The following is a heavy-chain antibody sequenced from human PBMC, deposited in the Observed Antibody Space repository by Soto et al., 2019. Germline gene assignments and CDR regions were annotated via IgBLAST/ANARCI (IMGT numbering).Heavy chain of an antibody. Sequence: AGGALRLSCGAPWFTLGSFSMNWVSQAPGKGLEWASYISSSSSTIYYADSVKGRFTISRDNAKNSLYLQMNSLRDEDTAVYYCARVVPLWRDAFDIWGQGTMVTVSS. D-gene: IGHD3-10*01. CDR1: WFTLGSFS. V-gene: IGHV3-48*02. CDR2: ISSSSSTI. J-gene: IGHJ3*02. CDR3: ARVVPLWRDAFDI.